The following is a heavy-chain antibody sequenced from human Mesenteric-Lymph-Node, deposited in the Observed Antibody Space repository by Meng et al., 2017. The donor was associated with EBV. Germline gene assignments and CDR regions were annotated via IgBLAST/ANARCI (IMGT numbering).Heavy chain of an antibody. J-gene: IGHJ4*02. V-gene: IGHV4-4*02. CDR1: CGSISSSVW. CDR3: GGGEWQSIDY. D-gene: IGHD3-10*01. CDR2: IYHSGRT. Sequence: QQQLLEVSRGRVMQSAAMSLICSAACGSISSSVWWCCGLQPPGKGREWIGEIYHSGRTTNNPPPNNRGIITVDKNNNKYSPIQSTVTAAETAVVYCWGGGEWQSIDYWGQRTLVTVSS.